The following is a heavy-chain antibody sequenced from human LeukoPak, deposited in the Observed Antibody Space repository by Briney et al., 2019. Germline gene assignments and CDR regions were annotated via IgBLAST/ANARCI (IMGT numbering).Heavy chain of an antibody. CDR3: ARDQLAYSGYDTLFDY. CDR1: GFTFNSYA. Sequence: PGGSLRLSCAASGFTFNSYAIHWVRQAPGKGLEWVAVISYDGSNEYYADSVKGRFTISRDNSKNTLYLQLNSLRPEDTAVYYCARDQLAYSGYDTLFDYWGQGTLVTVSS. V-gene: IGHV3-30*04. CDR2: ISYDGSNE. D-gene: IGHD5-12*01. J-gene: IGHJ4*02.